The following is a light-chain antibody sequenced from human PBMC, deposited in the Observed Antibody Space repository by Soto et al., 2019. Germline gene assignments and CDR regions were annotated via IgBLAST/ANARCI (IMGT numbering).Light chain of an antibody. J-gene: IGLJ1*01. Sequence: QSVLTQPASVSGSPGQSLTISCTGTSSDVGSYNLVSWYQQHPGKAPKLMIYEVSKRPSGVSNRFSGSKSGNTASLTISGLQAEDESDYYCCSYAGSSTFVPYVSGTGTKVNVL. CDR2: EVS. CDR3: CSYAGSSTFVPYV. CDR1: SSDVGSYNL. V-gene: IGLV2-23*02.